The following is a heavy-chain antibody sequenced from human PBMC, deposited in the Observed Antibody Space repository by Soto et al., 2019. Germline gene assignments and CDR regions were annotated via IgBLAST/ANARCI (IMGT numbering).Heavy chain of an antibody. D-gene: IGHD2-15*01. CDR1: GYTFTSYA. CDR2: INAGNGNT. Sequence: QVQLVQSGAEVKKPGASVKGSCKASGYTFTSYAMHWVRQAPGQRLEWMGWINAGNGNTKYSHKFQGRVTITRDTSASTAYMELSSLRSEDTAVYYCARGPGGPDGPGDYWGQGTLVTVSS. CDR3: ARGPGGPDGPGDY. J-gene: IGHJ4*02. V-gene: IGHV1-3*01.